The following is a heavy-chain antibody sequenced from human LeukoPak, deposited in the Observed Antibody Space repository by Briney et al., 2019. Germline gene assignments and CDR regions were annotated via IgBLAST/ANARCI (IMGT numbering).Heavy chain of an antibody. Sequence: GGSLRLSCAAPGFTFSSYAMSWVRQAPGKGLEWVSAISGSGGSTYYADSVKGRFTISRDNSKNTLYLQMNSLRAEDTAVYYCTRPYDYYGSGSYDYWGQGTLVTVSS. CDR1: GFTFSSYA. J-gene: IGHJ4*02. CDR2: ISGSGGST. V-gene: IGHV3-23*01. CDR3: TRPYDYYGSGSYDY. D-gene: IGHD3-10*01.